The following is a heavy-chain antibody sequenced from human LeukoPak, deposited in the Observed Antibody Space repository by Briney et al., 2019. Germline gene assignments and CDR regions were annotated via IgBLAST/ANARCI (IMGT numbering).Heavy chain of an antibody. CDR2: ISAYNGNT. J-gene: IGHJ6*03. CDR1: GYTFTSYG. V-gene: IGHV1-18*01. D-gene: IGHD5-18*01. Sequence: ASVKVSCKASGYTFTSYGISWVRQAPGQGLEWMGWISAYNGNTNYAQKLQGRVSMTIDTSTSTAYMELRSLRSDDTAVYYCARTTEGGYTYDYFYYYYMDVWGKGTTVTISS. CDR3: ARTTEGGYTYDYFYYYYMDV.